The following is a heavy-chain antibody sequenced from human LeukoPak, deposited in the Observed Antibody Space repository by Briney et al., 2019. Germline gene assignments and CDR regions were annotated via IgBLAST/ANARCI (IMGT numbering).Heavy chain of an antibody. CDR2: ISSSSSTI. D-gene: IGHD3-22*01. Sequence: GGSLRLSCAASGFTFSSYSMNWVRQAPGKGLEWVSYISSSSSTIYYADSVKGRFTISRDNAKNSLYLQMNSLRAEDTAVYYCARDYYYDSSGYYYWGQGTLVTVSS. CDR3: ARDYYYDSSGYYY. V-gene: IGHV3-48*01. CDR1: GFTFSSYS. J-gene: IGHJ4*02.